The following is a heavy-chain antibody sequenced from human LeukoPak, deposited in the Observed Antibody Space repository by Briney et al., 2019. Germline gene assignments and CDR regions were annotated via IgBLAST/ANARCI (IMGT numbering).Heavy chain of an antibody. D-gene: IGHD2-2*01. Sequence: GGSLRLSCAASGFTFSSYSMNWVRQAPGKGLEWVSSISSSSSYIYYADSVKGRFTISRDNAKNSLYLQMNSLRAEDTAVYYCARRRRPDIVVVPAAIDGYYYYYYGMDVWGQGTTVTVSS. CDR2: ISSSSSYI. CDR1: GFTFSSYS. CDR3: ARRRRPDIVVVPAAIDGYYYYYYGMDV. J-gene: IGHJ6*02. V-gene: IGHV3-21*01.